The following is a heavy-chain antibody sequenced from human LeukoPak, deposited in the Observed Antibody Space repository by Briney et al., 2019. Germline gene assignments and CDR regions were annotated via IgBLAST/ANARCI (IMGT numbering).Heavy chain of an antibody. V-gene: IGHV3-64D*06. J-gene: IGHJ4*02. Sequence: GGSLRLSCSASGFTFSSYAMHWVRQAPGKGLEYVSGVSSNGGSTYHADSVKGRFTISRDNSKNTLDLQMSSLRAEDTAVYYCVKSIGSSTWYGNFDYWGQGILVTVST. CDR2: VSSNGGST. D-gene: IGHD6-13*01. CDR3: VKSIGSSTWYGNFDY. CDR1: GFTFSSYA.